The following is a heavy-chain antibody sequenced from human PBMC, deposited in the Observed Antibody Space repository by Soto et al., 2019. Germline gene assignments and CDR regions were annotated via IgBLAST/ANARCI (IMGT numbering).Heavy chain of an antibody. V-gene: IGHV3-23*01. CDR2: ISASGGST. J-gene: IGHJ4*02. CDR3: TKVGNYRYFDY. CDR1: GFSFSTYA. D-gene: IGHD1-7*01. Sequence: EVQLLESGGGVVQPGGSLRLSCAASGFSFSTYAMSWVRQAPGKGLEWVSSISASGGSTYHADSMKGRFTISRDNSKNTLYLQMNSLRAEDTAIYYCTKVGNYRYFDYWGQGTLVTVSS.